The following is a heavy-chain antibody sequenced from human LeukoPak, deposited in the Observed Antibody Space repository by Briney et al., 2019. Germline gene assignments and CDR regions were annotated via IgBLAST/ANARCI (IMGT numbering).Heavy chain of an antibody. Sequence: SETLSLTCGVYGESFSGDYRSWIRQPPGKGLEWIGEINQSGSTNYIPSLKSRVTISVDTSKNQFSLKLNSVTAADTAVYYCARGRWLQYETWGQGTLVTVSS. CDR3: ARGRWLQYET. D-gene: IGHD5-24*01. V-gene: IGHV4-34*01. J-gene: IGHJ5*02. CDR2: INQSGST. CDR1: GESFSGDY.